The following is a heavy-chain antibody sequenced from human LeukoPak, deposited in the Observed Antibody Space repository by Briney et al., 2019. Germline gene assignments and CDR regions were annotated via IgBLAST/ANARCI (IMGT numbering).Heavy chain of an antibody. CDR2: INPNSGGT. Sequence: ASVKVSCKASGYTFTGYYMHWVRQAPGQGLEWMGRINPNSGGTNYAQKFQGGVTMTRDTSISTAYMELSRLRSDDTAVYYCARGRSRSGYSSGWYPIPFDYWGQGTLVTVSS. D-gene: IGHD6-19*01. J-gene: IGHJ4*02. V-gene: IGHV1-2*06. CDR3: ARGRSRSGYSSGWYPIPFDY. CDR1: GYTFTGYY.